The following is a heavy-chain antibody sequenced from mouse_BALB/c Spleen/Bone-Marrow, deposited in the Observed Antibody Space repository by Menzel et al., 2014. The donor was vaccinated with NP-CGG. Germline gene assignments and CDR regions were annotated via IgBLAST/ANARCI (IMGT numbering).Heavy chain of an antibody. CDR2: ILPGSGSS. V-gene: IGHV1-9*01. D-gene: IGHD2-3*01. Sequence: QVQLQQPGAELMKPGASVKISCKATGYTFSSYWIEWVKQRPGHGLEWIGEILPGSGSSNYNEKFKGKATITADTSSNTAYMQLSNLTSEDSAVYYCSRWGWSFDYWGRGTTLTGSS. CDR1: GYTFSSYW. J-gene: IGHJ2*01. CDR3: SRWGWSFDY.